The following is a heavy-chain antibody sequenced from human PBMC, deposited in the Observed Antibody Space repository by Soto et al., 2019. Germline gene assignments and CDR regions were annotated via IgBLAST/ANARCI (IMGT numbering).Heavy chain of an antibody. V-gene: IGHV3-23*01. CDR1: GFTFSSYA. D-gene: IGHD1-7*01. CDR2: ISGSGGST. Sequence: SLRLSCAASGFTFSSYAMSWVRQAPGKGLEWVSAISGSGGSTYYADSVKGRFTISRDNSKNTLYLQMNSLRAEDTAVYYCAKGQWAINGTTGPYWGQGTLVTVSA. CDR3: AKGQWAINGTTGPY. J-gene: IGHJ4*02.